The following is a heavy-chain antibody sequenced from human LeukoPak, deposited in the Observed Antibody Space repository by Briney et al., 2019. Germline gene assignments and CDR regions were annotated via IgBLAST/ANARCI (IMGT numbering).Heavy chain of an antibody. J-gene: IGHJ5*02. CDR2: INHTGST. CDR1: GGSFSGYY. Sequence: SETLSLTCAVYGGSFSGYYWSWIRQPPGKGLEWIGEINHTGSTNYNPSLKSRVTISVETSKNQFSLKLKSVTAADTAVYYCARGGYYGSGNDFRFDPWGQGTLVTVSS. V-gene: IGHV4-34*01. CDR3: ARGGYYGSGNDFRFDP. D-gene: IGHD3-10*01.